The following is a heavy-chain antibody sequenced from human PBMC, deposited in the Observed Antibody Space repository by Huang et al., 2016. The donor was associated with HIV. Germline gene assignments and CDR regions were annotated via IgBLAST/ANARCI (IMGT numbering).Heavy chain of an antibody. V-gene: IGHV3-30*09. J-gene: IGHJ4*02. CDR1: GFTFSTNP. CDR2: ISHDGSTK. D-gene: IGHD1-1*01. CDR3: AREKGLED. Sequence: QVHLVESGGGVVQPGRSLRLSCAASGFTFSTNPIHWVRQGPGQGLEWVAVISHDGSTKFYAESVKGLSAISRDNSKNMVYLQIYRLRVEDTGVYYCAREKGLEDWGQGTLVTVSS.